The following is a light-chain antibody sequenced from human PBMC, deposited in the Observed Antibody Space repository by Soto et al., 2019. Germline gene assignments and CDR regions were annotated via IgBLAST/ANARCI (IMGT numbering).Light chain of an antibody. CDR3: QSYDSSLSGFHV. CDR1: SSNIGAGYD. Sequence: QSARTQPPSVSGAPGQRVTISCTGSSSNIGAGYDVHWYQQLPGTAPKLLIYGNTNRPSGVPDRFSGSKSGTSASLAITGLQAEDEADYYCQSYDSSLSGFHVFGTGTKVTVL. CDR2: GNT. J-gene: IGLJ1*01. V-gene: IGLV1-40*01.